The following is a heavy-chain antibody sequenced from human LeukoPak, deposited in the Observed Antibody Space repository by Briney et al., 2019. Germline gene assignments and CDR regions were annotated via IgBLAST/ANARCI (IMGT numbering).Heavy chain of an antibody. Sequence: PSETLSLTCAVYGGSFSGYYWSWIRQPPGKGLEWIGEINHSGSTNYNPSLKSRVTISVDTSKNQFSLKLSSVTAADTAVYYCAGLGGSGSIDYWGQGTLVTVSS. CDR3: AGLGGSGSIDY. J-gene: IGHJ4*02. CDR2: INHSGST. V-gene: IGHV4-34*01. CDR1: GGSFSGYY. D-gene: IGHD3-10*01.